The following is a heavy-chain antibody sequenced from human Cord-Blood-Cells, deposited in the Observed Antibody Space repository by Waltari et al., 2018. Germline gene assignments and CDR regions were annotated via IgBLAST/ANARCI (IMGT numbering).Heavy chain of an antibody. D-gene: IGHD2-2*02. V-gene: IGHV1-3*01. CDR3: ARGARIVVVPAAIDY. CDR2: IHAGNGNT. CDR1: GYTFTSYT. J-gene: IGHJ4*02. Sequence: QVQLVQSGAEVKKPGASVKVSCTASGYTFTSYTMHSVRQAPGQRLGWMGWIHAGNGNTKYSQKFQGRVTITRDTSASTAYMELSSLRSEDTAVYYCARGARIVVVPAAIDYWGQGTLVTVSS.